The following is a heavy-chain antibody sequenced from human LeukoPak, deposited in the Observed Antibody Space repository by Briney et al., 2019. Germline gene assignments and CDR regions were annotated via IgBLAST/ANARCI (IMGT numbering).Heavy chain of an antibody. J-gene: IGHJ4*02. Sequence: GGSLRLSCAASGFTFSSYAMSWVRQAPGKGLEWVSAISGSGGSTYYADSVKGRFTISRDNSKNTLYLQMNSLRAEDTAVYYCATSSDIVATMGYYFDYWGQGTLVTVSS. CDR1: GFTFSSYA. CDR2: ISGSGGST. D-gene: IGHD5-12*01. V-gene: IGHV3-23*01. CDR3: ATSSDIVATMGYYFDY.